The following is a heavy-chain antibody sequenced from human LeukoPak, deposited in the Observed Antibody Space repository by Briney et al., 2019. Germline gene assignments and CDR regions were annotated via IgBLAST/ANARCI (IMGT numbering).Heavy chain of an antibody. J-gene: IGHJ4*02. CDR2: INSDGSST. CDR1: GFTFSSYW. V-gene: IGHV3-74*01. Sequence: GGSLRLSCAASGFTFSSYWMHWVRQAPGKGLVWVSRINSDGSSTSYADSVKGRFTISRDNAKNTLYLQMNSLRAEDTAVYYCASDPPKRDYYGSGSYENWGQGTLVTVSS. D-gene: IGHD3-10*01. CDR3: ASDPPKRDYYGSGSYEN.